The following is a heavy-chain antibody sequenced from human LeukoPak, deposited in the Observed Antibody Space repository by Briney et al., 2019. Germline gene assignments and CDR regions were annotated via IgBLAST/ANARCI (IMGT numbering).Heavy chain of an antibody. Sequence: GGSLRLSCAASGFTFNDYYMSWIRQAPGKGLEWVSYISSSGSTKHYADSVKGRFTFSRDNAKNSLYLQMNSLRAEDTAVYYCARGQIGWYFDLWGRGTLVIAS. CDR1: GFTFNDYY. J-gene: IGHJ2*01. CDR3: ARGQIGWYFDL. D-gene: IGHD3-22*01. CDR2: ISSSGSTK. V-gene: IGHV3-11*04.